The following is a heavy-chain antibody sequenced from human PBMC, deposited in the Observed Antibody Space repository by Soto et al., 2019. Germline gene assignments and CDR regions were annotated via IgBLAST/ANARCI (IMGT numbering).Heavy chain of an antibody. V-gene: IGHV4-31*03. CDR3: ARDADYGGSRGGMDV. J-gene: IGHJ6*02. Sequence: QVRLEESGPGLVKPSETLSLICSVSGGSVNNANYFWNWIRHHTEHAREWIGYIYYSGSTRYNPSFKTRATLSIDTSKNQFSLRLNSVTVADTAVYFCARDADYGGSRGGMDVWGRGTTVTVSS. CDR1: GGSVNNANYF. CDR2: IYYSGST. D-gene: IGHD4-17*01.